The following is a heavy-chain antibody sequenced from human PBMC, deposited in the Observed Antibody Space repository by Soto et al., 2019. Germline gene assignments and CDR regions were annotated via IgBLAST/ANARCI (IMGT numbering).Heavy chain of an antibody. Sequence: QVQLQESGPGLVKPSQTLSLTCTVSGGSISSGGYYWSWIRQHPGKGLEWIGYIYYSGSTYYNPSLKSRVTISVDTSKNQFSLKLSAVTAADTAVYYCARATVTTGWSAHLFDYWGQGTLVTVSS. CDR2: IYYSGST. V-gene: IGHV4-31*03. CDR3: ARATVTTGWSAHLFDY. CDR1: GGSISSGGYY. J-gene: IGHJ4*02. D-gene: IGHD4-17*01.